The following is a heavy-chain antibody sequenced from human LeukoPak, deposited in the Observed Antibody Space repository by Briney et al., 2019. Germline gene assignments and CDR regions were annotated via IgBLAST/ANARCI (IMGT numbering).Heavy chain of an antibody. V-gene: IGHV1-18*01. CDR2: VNAYNGDT. CDR3: ARVTLRDYGSGRYAFDI. J-gene: IGHJ3*02. D-gene: IGHD3-10*01. Sequence: ASVKVSCKASGYTFINYGITWVRQAPGQGLEWMGWVNAYNGDTNYVQNFQGRVTVTTDTSTSTGYMEVKSLRSDDTAVYYCARVTLRDYGSGRYAFDIWGQGTMVTVSS. CDR1: GYTFINYG.